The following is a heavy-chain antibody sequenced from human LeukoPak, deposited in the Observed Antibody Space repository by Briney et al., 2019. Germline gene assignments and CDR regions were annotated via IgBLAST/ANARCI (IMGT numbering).Heavy chain of an antibody. V-gene: IGHV1-3*01. CDR2: INAGNGNT. CDR1: GYTFTGYY. D-gene: IGHD2-15*01. Sequence: GASVKVSCKASGYTFTGYYMHWVRQAPGQGLEWMGWINAGNGNTKYSQKFQGRVTITRDTSASTAYMELSSLRSEDTAVYYCARDGGYPRYDYWGQGTLVTVSS. J-gene: IGHJ4*02. CDR3: ARDGGYPRYDY.